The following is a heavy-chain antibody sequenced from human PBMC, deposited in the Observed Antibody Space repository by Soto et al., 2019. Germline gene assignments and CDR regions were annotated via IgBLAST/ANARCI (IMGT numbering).Heavy chain of an antibody. Sequence: GGSLGLSCAASGFTFISYWMHWVRQAPGKGLVWVARINSDGSSTSYADSVKGRFTISRDNAKNTLYLQMNSLRAEDTAVSYCARERGSGWTFDYWGQGT. V-gene: IGHV3-74*01. CDR2: INSDGSST. CDR1: GFTFISYW. J-gene: IGHJ4*02. D-gene: IGHD6-19*01. CDR3: ARERGSGWTFDY.